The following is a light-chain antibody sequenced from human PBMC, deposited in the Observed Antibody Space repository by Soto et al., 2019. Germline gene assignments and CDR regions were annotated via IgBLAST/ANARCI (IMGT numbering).Light chain of an antibody. CDR2: GAS. J-gene: IGKJ3*01. CDR3: QQRSTD. V-gene: IGKV3D-20*02. CDR1: HSVSSNY. Sequence: EVVLTHSPGTLSLYPGERATLSCRTSHSVSSNYLAWYQQKPGQAPRLLIYGASTRATGIPARFSGSGSGTDFTLTVSSLEPEDFAVYYCQQRSTDFGPGTKVDI.